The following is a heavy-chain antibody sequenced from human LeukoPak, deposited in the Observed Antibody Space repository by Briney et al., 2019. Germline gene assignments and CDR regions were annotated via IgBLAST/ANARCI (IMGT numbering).Heavy chain of an antibody. CDR1: GVSINNYY. CDR3: ARKVYDSSGRAFDI. Sequence: SETLSLTCTVSGVSINNYYWSWIRQTPGKGLEWIGYIYSTGSTNYNSFFKSRVTMSIDTSKNQFSLNLSSVTAADTAVYYCARKVYDSSGRAFDIWGQGTMVTVSS. J-gene: IGHJ3*02. CDR2: IYSTGST. V-gene: IGHV4-59*12. D-gene: IGHD3-22*01.